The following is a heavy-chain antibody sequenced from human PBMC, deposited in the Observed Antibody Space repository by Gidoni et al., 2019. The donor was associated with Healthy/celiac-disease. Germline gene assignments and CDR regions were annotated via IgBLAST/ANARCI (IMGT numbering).Heavy chain of an antibody. Sequence: EVQLVESGGGLVQPGGSLRLSCAASGFTFSSYDMHWVRQATGKGLEWVSAIGTAGDPYYPGSVKGRFTISRENAKNPLYLQMNSLRAGDTAVYYCARALAHDYYDSSGYRKDYYYGMDVWGQGTTVTVSS. CDR2: IGTAGDP. CDR3: ARALAHDYYDSSGYRKDYYYGMDV. D-gene: IGHD3-22*01. V-gene: IGHV3-13*05. CDR1: GFTFSSYD. J-gene: IGHJ6*02.